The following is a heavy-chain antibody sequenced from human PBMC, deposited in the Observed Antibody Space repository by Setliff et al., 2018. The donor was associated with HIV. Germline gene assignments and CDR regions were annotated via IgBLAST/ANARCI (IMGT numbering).Heavy chain of an antibody. CDR2: IHYDEKT. V-gene: IGHV4-39*07. J-gene: IGHJ6*02. CDR3: ARVGGQWLSEYYYYYGMDV. D-gene: IGHD6-19*01. Sequence: PSETLSLTCTVSGDSASNSRYYWAWIRQPPGKGLEYIGSIHYDEKTYYNPSLKSRDTISVDTYKNQFSLKLTSVTGADTAVYYWARVGGQWLSEYYYYYGMDVWGQGTTVTVSS. CDR1: GDSASNSRYY.